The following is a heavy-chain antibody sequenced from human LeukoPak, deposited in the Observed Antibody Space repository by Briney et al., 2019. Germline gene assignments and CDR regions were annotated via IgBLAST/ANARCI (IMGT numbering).Heavy chain of an antibody. Sequence: HPGGSLRLSCAASGFTFSSYAMSWVRQAPGKGLEWVSAISGSGGSTYYADSVKGRFTISRDNSKNTLYLQMNSLRAEDTAVYYCAKDGAASSGYPNWFDPWGQGTLVAVSS. J-gene: IGHJ5*02. CDR2: ISGSGGST. D-gene: IGHD3-22*01. CDR1: GFTFSSYA. CDR3: AKDGAASSGYPNWFDP. V-gene: IGHV3-23*01.